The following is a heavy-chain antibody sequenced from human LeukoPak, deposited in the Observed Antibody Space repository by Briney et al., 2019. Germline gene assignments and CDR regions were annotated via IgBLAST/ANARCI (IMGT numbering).Heavy chain of an antibody. D-gene: IGHD3-22*01. CDR2: IYYSGST. V-gene: IGHV4-59*01. CDR3: ARAGEDYYDSSGYSDY. J-gene: IGHJ4*02. CDR1: GGSISSYY. Sequence: SETLSLTCTGSGGSISSYYWSWIRQPPGKGLEWIGYIYYSGSTNYNPSLKSRVTISVDTSKNQFSLKLSSVTAADTAVYYCARAGEDYYDSSGYSDYWGQGTLVTVSS.